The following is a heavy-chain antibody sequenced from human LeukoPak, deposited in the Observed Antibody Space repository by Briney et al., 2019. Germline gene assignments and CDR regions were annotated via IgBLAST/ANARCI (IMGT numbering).Heavy chain of an antibody. Sequence: GGSLRLSCAASGFTFSSCGMHWVRQAPGKGLEWVAVIWYDGSNKYYADSVKGRFTISRDNSKNTLYLQMSSLRAEDTAVYYCAKDLYSTGFYPTTFDYWGQGTLVTVSS. V-gene: IGHV3-33*06. CDR1: GFTFSSCG. D-gene: IGHD6-19*01. CDR2: IWYDGSNK. J-gene: IGHJ4*02. CDR3: AKDLYSTGFYPTTFDY.